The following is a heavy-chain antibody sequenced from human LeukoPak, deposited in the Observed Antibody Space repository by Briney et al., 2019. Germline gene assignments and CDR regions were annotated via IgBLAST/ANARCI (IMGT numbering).Heavy chain of an antibody. CDR2: INQDGSEN. J-gene: IGHJ6*03. D-gene: IGHD2-2*02. CDR1: EFTFSSYW. V-gene: IGHV3-7*01. CDR3: VREGGSASCFTRACTYYHLDV. Sequence: PGGSLRLSCAASEFTFSSYWMSWVRQAPGKGLEWVANINQDGSENYYVDSLKGRFTISRDNANNSLYLQMNSVRAEDTAVYYCVREGGSASCFTRACTYYHLDVWGKGTPVTVSS.